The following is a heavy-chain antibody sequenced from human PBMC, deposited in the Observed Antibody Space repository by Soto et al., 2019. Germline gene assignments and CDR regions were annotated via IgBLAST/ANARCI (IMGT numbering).Heavy chain of an antibody. Sequence: EVQLLESGGGLVQPGGSMRLSCAASGFTFSSYAMSWVRQAPGKGLEWVSGISGSGGSTYYAESVKGRFTISRDNAKNTLYLQMNSLRVEDTAVYYCAKEFIPAAGNPCLADYWGQGTLVTVPS. J-gene: IGHJ4*02. V-gene: IGHV3-23*01. CDR3: AKEFIPAAGNPCLADY. CDR1: GFTFSSYA. D-gene: IGHD6-13*01. CDR2: ISGSGGST.